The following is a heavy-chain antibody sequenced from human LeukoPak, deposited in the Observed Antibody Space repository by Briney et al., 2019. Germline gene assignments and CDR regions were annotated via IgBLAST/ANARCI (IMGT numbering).Heavy chain of an antibody. V-gene: IGHV4-34*01. CDR1: GGSFSGYY. CDR2: INHSGST. J-gene: IGHJ6*03. D-gene: IGHD4-11*01. CDR3: ARGRVSSSTWYSTYYYFFYMDF. Sequence: SETLSLTCAVYGGSFSGYYWSWIRQPPGKGLEWIGEINHSGSTNYNPSLKSRVTISVDTSKNQFSLKLSSVTAADTAVYYCARGRVSSSTWYSTYYYFFYMDFWGKGTTVTVSS.